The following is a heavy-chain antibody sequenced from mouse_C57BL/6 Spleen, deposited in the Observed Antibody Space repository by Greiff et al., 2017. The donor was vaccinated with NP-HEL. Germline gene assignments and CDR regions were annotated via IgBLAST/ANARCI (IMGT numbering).Heavy chain of an antibody. Sequence: DVMLVESGGDLVKPGGSLKLSCAASGFTFSSYGMSWVRQTPDKRLEWVATISSGGSYTYYPDSVKGRFTISRDNAKNTLYLQMSSLKSEDTAMYYCARAYYGSSNWYFDVWGTGTTVTVSS. CDR2: ISSGGSYT. CDR1: GFTFSSYG. J-gene: IGHJ1*03. V-gene: IGHV5-6*02. D-gene: IGHD1-1*01. CDR3: ARAYYGSSNWYFDV.